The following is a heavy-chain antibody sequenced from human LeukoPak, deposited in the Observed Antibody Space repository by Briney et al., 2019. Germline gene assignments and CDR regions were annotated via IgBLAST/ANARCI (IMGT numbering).Heavy chain of an antibody. J-gene: IGHJ5*02. V-gene: IGHV1-2*02. CDR1: GYTFPAYF. CDR2: ISPNSGDT. Sequence: ASVNVSCKPSGYTFPAYFMHWVRQAPGQGVEWMGWISPNSGDTNFAQKFQGRVSMTRDTSISTAYVELSGLTSDDTAVYYCARRGFDTWGQGTLVTVSS. CDR3: ARRGFDT.